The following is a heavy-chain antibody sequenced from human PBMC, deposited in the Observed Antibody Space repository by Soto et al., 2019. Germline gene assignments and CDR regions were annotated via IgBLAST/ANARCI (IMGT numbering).Heavy chain of an antibody. CDR3: AKDPLWFGAWTFDY. D-gene: IGHD3-10*01. J-gene: IGHJ4*02. CDR2: IYSGGST. V-gene: IGHV3-53*01. CDR1: GFTVSSNY. Sequence: ESGGGLIQPGGSLRLSCAASGFTVSSNYMSWVRQAPGKGLEWVSVIYSGGSTYYADSVKGRFTISRDNSKNTLYLQMNSLRAEDTAVYYCAKDPLWFGAWTFDYWGQGTLVTVSS.